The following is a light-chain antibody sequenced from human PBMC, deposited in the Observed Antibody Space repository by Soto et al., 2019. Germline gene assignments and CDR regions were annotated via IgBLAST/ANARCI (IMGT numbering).Light chain of an antibody. J-gene: IGKJ1*01. CDR2: DAS. CDR3: QQYLNSPRT. V-gene: IGKV3-20*01. Sequence: EIVFTQSPGTLSLSPGERATLSCRASQSVSSSDLAWYLQKPGQPPRLLIYDASIRATGIPDRISGSGSERDFTLTISRLEPEDAAVYYCQQYLNSPRTFGQGTKVDIK. CDR1: QSVSSSD.